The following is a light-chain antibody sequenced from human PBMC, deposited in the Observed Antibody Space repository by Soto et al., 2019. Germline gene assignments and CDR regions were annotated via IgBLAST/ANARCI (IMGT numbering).Light chain of an antibody. Sequence: EIVLTQSPGTLSLSPGERATLSCRASQTVSSTYLAWYQHKPGQAPRLLIYGASSRATGIPDRFSGRGSGTDFTLTISRLEPEDFAVYYCQQYDTSPYTFGHGTKLEIK. CDR1: QTVSSTY. CDR2: GAS. J-gene: IGKJ2*01. V-gene: IGKV3-20*01. CDR3: QQYDTSPYT.